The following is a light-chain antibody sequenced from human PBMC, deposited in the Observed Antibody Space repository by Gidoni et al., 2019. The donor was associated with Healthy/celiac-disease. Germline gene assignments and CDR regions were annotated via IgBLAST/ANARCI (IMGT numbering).Light chain of an antibody. CDR2: GAS. CDR3: QQYNNWPPST. V-gene: IGKV3-15*01. J-gene: IGKJ1*01. Sequence: EIVMTKSPATLSVSPGASATLSCRASQRVSSNLAWSQQKPGQAPRLLIYGASTRATGTPARFSCSGSGTEFTLTISSLHSEDFAFYFCQQYNNWPPSTFGHXTKVEIK. CDR1: QRVSSN.